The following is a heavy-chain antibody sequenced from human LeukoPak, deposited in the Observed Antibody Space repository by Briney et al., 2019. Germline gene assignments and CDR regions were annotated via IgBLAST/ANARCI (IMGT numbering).Heavy chain of an antibody. V-gene: IGHV1-18*01. CDR3: ARVGGMATNDY. CDR1: GYTFTSYG. D-gene: IGHD5-24*01. Sequence: ASVKVSCKASGYTFTSYGISWVRQAPGQGLEWMGWISAYNGNTNYAQKLQGRVTMTTDTSTSTVYMELSSLRSEDTAVYYCARVGGMATNDYWGQGTLVTVSS. J-gene: IGHJ4*02. CDR2: ISAYNGNT.